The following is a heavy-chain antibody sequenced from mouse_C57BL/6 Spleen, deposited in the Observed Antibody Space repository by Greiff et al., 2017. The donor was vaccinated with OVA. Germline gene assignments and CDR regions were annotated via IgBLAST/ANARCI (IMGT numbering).Heavy chain of an antibody. CDR2: INYDGSST. J-gene: IGHJ4*01. CDR3: AREGYEGAMDY. D-gene: IGHD2-2*01. Sequence: EVQLVESEGGLVQPGSSMKLSCTASGFTFSDYYMAWVRQVPEKGLEWVANINYDGSSTYYLDSLKSRFIISRDNAKNILYLQMSSLKSEDTATYYCAREGYEGAMDYWGQGTSVTVSS. CDR1: GFTFSDYY. V-gene: IGHV5-16*01.